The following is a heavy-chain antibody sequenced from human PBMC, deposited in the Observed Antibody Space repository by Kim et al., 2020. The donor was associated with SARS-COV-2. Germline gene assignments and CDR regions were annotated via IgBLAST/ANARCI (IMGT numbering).Heavy chain of an antibody. J-gene: IGHJ3*02. V-gene: IGHV3-33*01. D-gene: IGHD3-10*01. CDR2: IWYDGSNK. CDR1: GFTFSSYG. Sequence: GGSLRLSCAASGFTFSSYGMHWVRQAPGKGLEWVAVIWYDGSNKYYADSVKGRFTISRDNSKNTLYLQMNSLRAEDTAVYYCAGRFGPGAFDIWGQGTMVTVSS. CDR3: AGRFGPGAFDI.